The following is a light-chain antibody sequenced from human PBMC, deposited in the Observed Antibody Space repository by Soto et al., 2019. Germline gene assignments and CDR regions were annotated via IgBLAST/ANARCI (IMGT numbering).Light chain of an antibody. Sequence: EIVMTQSPGTLSVSPGEGATLSCRASQSVSSNLAWYQQKPGQVPRLLIHGTSTRATGIPARFSGSGSGTEFTLTISSLQSEDFAVYYCQQYNNWLAITFGQGTRLDIK. CDR3: QQYNNWLAIT. V-gene: IGKV3-15*01. J-gene: IGKJ5*01. CDR2: GTS. CDR1: QSVSSN.